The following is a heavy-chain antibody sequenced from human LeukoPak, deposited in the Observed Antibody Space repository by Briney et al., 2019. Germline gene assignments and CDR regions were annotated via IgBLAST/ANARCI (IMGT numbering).Heavy chain of an antibody. V-gene: IGHV1-2*02. CDR2: INPDTGGT. Sequence: ASVKVSCKASGYSFTGYYMNWVRQAPGQGLEWLGWINPDTGGTNYAQKFQGRVAMTRDMSTRTVYMELSSLTSDDTAVYYCAKGECAGGNCYRVDPWGQGTLVTASS. D-gene: IGHD2-21*01. CDR3: AKGECAGGNCYRVDP. CDR1: GYSFTGYY. J-gene: IGHJ5*02.